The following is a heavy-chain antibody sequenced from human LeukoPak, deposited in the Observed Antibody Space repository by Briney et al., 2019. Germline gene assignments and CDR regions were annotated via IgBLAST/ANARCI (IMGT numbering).Heavy chain of an antibody. Sequence: ASVKVSCKAFGYTFTSNYMHWVRQAPGQGLEWMGIINPSGSKTYYAQKFQGRVTMTRDMSTSTVYMELSSLRSEDTAVYYCARDLYYGSGSYRFVPAWGQGTLVTVSS. J-gene: IGHJ5*02. CDR2: INPSGSKT. V-gene: IGHV1-46*01. CDR1: GYTFTSNY. D-gene: IGHD3-10*01. CDR3: ARDLYYGSGSYRFVPA.